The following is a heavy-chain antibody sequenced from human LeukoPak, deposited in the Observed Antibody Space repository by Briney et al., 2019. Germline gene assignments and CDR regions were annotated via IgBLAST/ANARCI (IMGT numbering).Heavy chain of an antibody. Sequence: SETLSLTCTVSGGSISSYHWSWIRQPPGKGLEWIGYIYYSGSTNYNPSLKSRVTISVDTSKNQFSLKLSSVTAADTAVYYCARLPFGVGFDPWGQGTLVTVSS. D-gene: IGHD3-3*01. CDR3: ARLPFGVGFDP. J-gene: IGHJ5*02. CDR1: GGSISSYH. CDR2: IYYSGST. V-gene: IGHV4-59*08.